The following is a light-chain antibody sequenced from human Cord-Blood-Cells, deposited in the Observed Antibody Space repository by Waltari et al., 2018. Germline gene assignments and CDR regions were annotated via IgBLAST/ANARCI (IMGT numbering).Light chain of an antibody. V-gene: IGKV1-39*01. CDR2: AAS. J-gene: IGKJ2*01. CDR3: QQSYSTPYT. Sequence: DIQMTQSTSSLSASVVYRVTITCRASQSISSYLNWYQQKPGKAPKLLIYAASSLQSGVPSRFSGSGSGTDFTLTISSLQPEDFATYYCQQSYSTPYTFGQGTKLEIK. CDR1: QSISSY.